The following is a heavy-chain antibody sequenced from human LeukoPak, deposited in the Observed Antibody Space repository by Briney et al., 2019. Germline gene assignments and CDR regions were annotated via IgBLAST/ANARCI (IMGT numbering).Heavy chain of an antibody. CDR2: ISYDGSNK. D-gene: IGHD2-21*02. CDR1: GFTFSSYA. V-gene: IGHV3-30-3*01. J-gene: IGHJ4*02. CDR3: ARDLKHIVVVTAILGNY. Sequence: PGGSLRLSCAASGFTFSSYAIHWVRQAPGKGLEWVAVISYDGSNKYYADSVKGRFTISRDNSKNTLYLQMNSLRAEDTAVYYCARDLKHIVVVTAILGNYWGQGTLVTVSS.